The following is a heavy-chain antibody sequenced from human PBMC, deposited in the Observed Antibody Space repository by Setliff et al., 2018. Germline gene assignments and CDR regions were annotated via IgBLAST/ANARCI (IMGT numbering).Heavy chain of an antibody. V-gene: IGHV4-34*01. Sequence: SETLSLTCAVNGGSFSGYYWSWIRQPPGKGLEWIGEINHSGSTNYNPSLKSRVTISVDTSKNQFSLKLSSVTAADTAVYYCARVDNFWSGPIDYWGQGTLVTVSS. CDR2: INHSGST. CDR3: ARVDNFWSGPIDY. J-gene: IGHJ4*02. CDR1: GGSFSGYY. D-gene: IGHD3-3*01.